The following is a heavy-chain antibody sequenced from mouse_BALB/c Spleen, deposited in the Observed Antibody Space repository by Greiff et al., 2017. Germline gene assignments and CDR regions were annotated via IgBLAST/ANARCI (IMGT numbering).Heavy chain of an antibody. J-gene: IGHJ4*01. CDR3: ARRGGTYAMDY. CDR2: ISNGGGST. Sequence: EVKVVESGGGLVQPGGSLKLSCAASGFTFSSYTMSWVRQTPEKRLEWVAYISNGGGSTYYPDTVKGRFTISRDNAKNTLYLQMSSLKSEDTAMYYCARRGGTYAMDYWGQGTSVTVSS. V-gene: IGHV5-12-2*01. CDR1: GFTFSSYT. D-gene: IGHD2-14*01.